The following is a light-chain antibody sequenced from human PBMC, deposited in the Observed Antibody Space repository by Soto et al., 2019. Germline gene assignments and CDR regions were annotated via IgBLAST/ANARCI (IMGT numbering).Light chain of an antibody. Sequence: IVLTQSPGTLSLSPGERATLSCRASQSVNYSYLAWYQQKPGQAPRLLIYGASSRATGIPGRFSGSGSGTDFTLTISRLEPEDFALYYCQQYGSSPLTIGGGTKVEIK. J-gene: IGKJ4*01. CDR1: QSVNYSY. V-gene: IGKV3-20*01. CDR3: QQYGSSPLT. CDR2: GAS.